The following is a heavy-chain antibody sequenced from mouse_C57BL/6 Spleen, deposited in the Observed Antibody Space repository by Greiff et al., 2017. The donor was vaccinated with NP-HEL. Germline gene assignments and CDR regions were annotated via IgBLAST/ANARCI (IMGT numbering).Heavy chain of an antibody. CDR3: ARWGDWGMLMDY. D-gene: IGHD2-10*02. Sequence: QVQLQQPGAELVRPGSSVKLSCKASGYTFTSYWMHWVKQRPIQGLEWIGNIDPSDSATHYNQKFKDKATLTVDTSSSTAYMQLSSLTSEDSAVYYCARWGDWGMLMDYWGQGTSVTVSS. CDR1: GYTFTSYW. J-gene: IGHJ4*01. V-gene: IGHV1-52*01. CDR2: IDPSDSAT.